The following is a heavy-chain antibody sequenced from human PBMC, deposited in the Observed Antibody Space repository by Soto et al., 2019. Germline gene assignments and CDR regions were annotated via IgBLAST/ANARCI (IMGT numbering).Heavy chain of an antibody. CDR3: ARHEGWTGHDQ. Sequence: QVHLQESGPGLVKPSETLSLTCAVSGASIGSGGWWSWVRQPPGKGLEWIAEIFHDGNTNYSPSLKSRVNISVDKSQNPFSLNVYSVTAAATAVYYCARHEGWTGHDQWGQGTLVTVSS. V-gene: IGHV4-4*02. J-gene: IGHJ5*02. D-gene: IGHD2-8*02. CDR1: GASIGSGGW. CDR2: IFHDGNT.